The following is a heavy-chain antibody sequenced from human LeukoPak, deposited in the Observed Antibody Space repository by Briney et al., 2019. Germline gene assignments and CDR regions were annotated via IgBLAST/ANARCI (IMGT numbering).Heavy chain of an antibody. CDR1: GYTFTSHD. CDR2: MNPNSGNT. D-gene: IGHD3-9*01. V-gene: IGHV1-8*01. Sequence: GASVKVSCKASGYTFTSHDINWVRQAPGQGLEWMGWMNPNSGNTGFAQKFQGRVTMSRNTSISTAYMELSGLISEDTAVYFCARGGLRYFDSGALDIWGQGTMVTVSS. CDR3: ARGGLRYFDSGALDI. J-gene: IGHJ3*02.